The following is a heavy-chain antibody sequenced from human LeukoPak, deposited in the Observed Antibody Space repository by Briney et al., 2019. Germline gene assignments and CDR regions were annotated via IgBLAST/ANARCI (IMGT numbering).Heavy chain of an antibody. CDR1: GFTFSSYA. V-gene: IGHV3-21*01. Sequence: PGGSLRLSCAASGFTFSSYAMSWVRQAPGKGLEWVSSISSSSSYIYYADSVKGRFTISRDNAKNSLYLQMNSLRAEDTAVYYCARGLPPSFSGDIVVVPAAMDYWGQGTLVTVSS. CDR3: ARGLPPSFSGDIVVVPAAMDY. J-gene: IGHJ4*02. D-gene: IGHD2-2*01. CDR2: ISSSSSYI.